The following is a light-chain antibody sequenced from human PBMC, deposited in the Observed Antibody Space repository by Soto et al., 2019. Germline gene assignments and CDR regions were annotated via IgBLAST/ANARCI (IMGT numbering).Light chain of an antibody. Sequence: DIQMTQSPSTLSASVRDRVTITCRASQSISSSLAWYQQRPGKAPKLLIYKASSLETGVPSRFSGSGSGTEFTLTISSLQPDDFATYYCQQYNSDWNTFGQGTKLEI. CDR3: QQYNSDWNT. CDR1: QSISSS. V-gene: IGKV1-5*03. J-gene: IGKJ2*01. CDR2: KAS.